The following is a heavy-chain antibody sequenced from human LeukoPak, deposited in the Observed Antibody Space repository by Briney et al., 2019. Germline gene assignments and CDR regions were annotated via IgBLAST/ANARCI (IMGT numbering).Heavy chain of an antibody. CDR1: GGSFSRYY. CDR3: ARGATISETGYFDF. J-gene: IGHJ4*03. V-gene: IGHV4-34*01. Sequence: SETLSLTCAVYGGSFSRYYWSWSRQSPGKGLEWIAEIDHRGDTNYNPSVKSRVTISVDASKNQFSLKVRSLSAADTAVYYCARGATISETGYFDFWGQGTLVTVSS. D-gene: IGHD5-24*01. CDR2: IDHRGDT.